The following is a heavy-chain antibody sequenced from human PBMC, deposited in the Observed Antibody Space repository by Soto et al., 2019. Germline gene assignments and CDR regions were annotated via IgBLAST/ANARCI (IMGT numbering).Heavy chain of an antibody. D-gene: IGHD4-17*01. CDR1: GGTFSSYA. Sequence: SVKVSCKASGGTFSSYAISWVRQAPGQGLEWMGGIIPIFGTANYAQKFQGRVTITADESTSTAYMELSSLRSEDTAVYYCARHDYGDYTFWYWGQGTLVTVSS. J-gene: IGHJ4*02. CDR2: IIPIFGTA. CDR3: ARHDYGDYTFWY. V-gene: IGHV1-69*13.